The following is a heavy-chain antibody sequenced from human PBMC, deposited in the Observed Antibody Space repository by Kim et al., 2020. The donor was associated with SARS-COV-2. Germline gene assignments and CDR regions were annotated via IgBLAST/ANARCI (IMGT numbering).Heavy chain of an antibody. CDR1: GYTLTELS. CDR2: FDPEDGET. CDR3: ATAPVVVVGWWLDP. V-gene: IGHV1-24*01. Sequence: ASVKVSCKVSGYTLTELSMHWVRQAPGKGLEWMGGFDPEDGETIYAQKFQGRVTMTEDTSTDTAYMELSRLRSEDTAVYYCATAPVVVVGWWLDPWGQGTLVTVSS. D-gene: IGHD2-15*01. J-gene: IGHJ5*02.